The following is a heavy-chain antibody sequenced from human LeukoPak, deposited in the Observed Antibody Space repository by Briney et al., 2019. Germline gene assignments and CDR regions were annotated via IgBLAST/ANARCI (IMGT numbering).Heavy chain of an antibody. V-gene: IGHV5-10-1*01. J-gene: IGHJ6*04. Sequence: GAGLRIYFKGPGCRFTSYWISWVRQMPVKVLAWMGSIDPSDSYTNYSPFFQGHVTISDDKSISTAYLQCTSLKASDTAMYYCARQRLEELGYYYGMDVWGKGTTVTVSS. CDR2: IDPSDSYT. CDR1: GCRFTSYW. CDR3: ARQRLEELGYYYGMDV. D-gene: IGHD6-25*01.